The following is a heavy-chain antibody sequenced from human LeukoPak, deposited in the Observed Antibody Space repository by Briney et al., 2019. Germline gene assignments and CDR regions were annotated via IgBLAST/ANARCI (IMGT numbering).Heavy chain of an antibody. V-gene: IGHV1-2*02. CDR2: INPNSGGT. D-gene: IGHD3-22*01. CDR3: ARDPPYYYDSSGYTYSDY. J-gene: IGHJ4*02. CDR1: GYTFTGYY. Sequence: GASVKVSCKASGYTFTGYYMHWVRQAPGQGGEWMGWINPNSGGTNYAQKFQGRVTMTRDTSISTAYMELSRLRSDDTAVYYCARDPPYYYDSSGYTYSDYWGQGTLVTVSS.